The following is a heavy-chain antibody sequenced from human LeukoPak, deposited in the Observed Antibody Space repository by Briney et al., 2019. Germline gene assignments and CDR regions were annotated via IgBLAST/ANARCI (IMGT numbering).Heavy chain of an antibody. CDR1: GYTLTAYY. CDR3: ARDKLGLGELSLYDQ. V-gene: IGHV1-2*02. J-gene: IGHJ5*02. CDR2: MNPNSGGT. D-gene: IGHD3-16*02. Sequence: ASVKVSCKASGYTLTAYYMHWVRQAPGQGLEWMGWMNPNSGGTKYAQKFQGRVTMTRDTSISTAYMELSRLRSDDTAMYYCARDKLGLGELSLYDQWGQGTLVTVFS.